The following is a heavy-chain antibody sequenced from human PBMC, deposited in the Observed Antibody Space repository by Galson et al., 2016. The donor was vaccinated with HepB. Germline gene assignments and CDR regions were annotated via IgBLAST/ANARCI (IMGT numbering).Heavy chain of an antibody. V-gene: IGHV3-23*01. CDR3: ARGDPYGDYDNWYFDL. Sequence: SLRLSCAASGFTFSNYAMTWVRQTPGKGLDWVSAISGGGGSTYNADSARGRFTISRDNSKNTLYLQMNSLRVDDTAVYYCARGDPYGDYDNWYFDLWGRGTLVAVSS. CDR1: GFTFSNYA. CDR2: ISGGGGST. J-gene: IGHJ2*01. D-gene: IGHD4-17*01.